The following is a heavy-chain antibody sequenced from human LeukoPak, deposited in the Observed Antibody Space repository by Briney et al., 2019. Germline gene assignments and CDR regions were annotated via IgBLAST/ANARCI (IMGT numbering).Heavy chain of an antibody. D-gene: IGHD7-27*01. J-gene: IGHJ2*01. V-gene: IGHV3-7*01. CDR3: ARRKLGDQIPGFWYFDL. CDR1: GFTFSSYS. Sequence: GGSLRLSCAASGFTFSSYSMNWVRQAPGKGLEWVATIKPDGSAQYYVDSVKGRFTISRDNSKNTLYLQMNSLRAEDTAVYYCARRKLGDQIPGFWYFDLWGRGTLLTVSS. CDR2: IKPDGSAQ.